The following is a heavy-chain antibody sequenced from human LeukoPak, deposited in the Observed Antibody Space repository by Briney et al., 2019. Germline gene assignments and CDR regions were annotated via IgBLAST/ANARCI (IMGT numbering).Heavy chain of an antibody. CDR1: GFTLSSHR. CDR2: IKQDGSEQ. D-gene: IGHD6-13*01. CDR3: AKDTAQIAAAGPFDY. V-gene: IGHV3-7*03. Sequence: PGGSLRLSCVASGFTLSSHRMSWVRQAPGKGLEWVADIKQDGSEQNYVDSVKGRFTISRDNAKNSLYLQMNSLRAEDTALYYCAKDTAQIAAAGPFDYWGQGTLVTVSS. J-gene: IGHJ4*02.